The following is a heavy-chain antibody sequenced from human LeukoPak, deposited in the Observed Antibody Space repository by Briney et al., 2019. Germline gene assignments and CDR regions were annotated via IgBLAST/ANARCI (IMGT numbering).Heavy chain of an antibody. CDR2: ISGSGGST. CDR1: GFTFSSYA. CDR3: AKDFPSAPRFLEWSRRATTALYGMDV. Sequence: PGGSLRLSCAASGFTFSSYAMSWVRQAPGKGLEWVSAISGSGGSTYYADSVKGRFTISRDNSKNTLYLQMNSLRAEDTAVYYCAKDFPSAPRFLEWSRRATTALYGMDVWGQGTTVTVSS. D-gene: IGHD3-3*01. J-gene: IGHJ6*02. V-gene: IGHV3-23*01.